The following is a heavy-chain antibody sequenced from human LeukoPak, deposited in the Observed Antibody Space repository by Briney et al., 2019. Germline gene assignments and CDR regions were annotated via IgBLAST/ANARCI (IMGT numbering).Heavy chain of an antibody. D-gene: IGHD6-13*01. J-gene: IGHJ4*02. CDR2: ISSSSSTI. CDR1: GFTFSSYS. Sequence: GGSLRLSCAASGFTFSSYSMNWVRQAPGKGLEWVSYISSSSSTIYYADSVKGRFTISRDNAKNSLYLQMNSLRAEDTALYYCAKRVAYSSSWPYFDYWGQGTLVTVSS. CDR3: AKRVAYSSSWPYFDY. V-gene: IGHV3-48*04.